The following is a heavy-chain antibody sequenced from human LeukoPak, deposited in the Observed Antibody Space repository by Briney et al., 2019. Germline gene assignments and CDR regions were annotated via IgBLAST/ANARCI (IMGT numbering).Heavy chain of an antibody. CDR2: ISTGSSTT. CDR1: EFAFSTYN. D-gene: IGHD4-23*01. Sequence: SGGSLRLSCAASEFAFSTYNMNWVRQAPGKGLEWVSYISTGSSTTYHADSVKGRFTISRDNVENSLYLQMNSLRDEDTAVYYCARVAAGYSVNYFDYWGQGTLVTVSS. V-gene: IGHV3-48*02. J-gene: IGHJ4*02. CDR3: ARVAAGYSVNYFDY.